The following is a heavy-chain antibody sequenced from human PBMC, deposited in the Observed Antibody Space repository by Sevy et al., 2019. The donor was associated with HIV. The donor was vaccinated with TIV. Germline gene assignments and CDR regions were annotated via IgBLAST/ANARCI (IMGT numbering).Heavy chain of an antibody. J-gene: IGHJ4*02. CDR1: GYYFTGYY. D-gene: IGHD3-10*01. Sequence: ASVKVSCKASGYYFTGYYVHWVRQAPGQGLEWMGWINPNGGGTDIGQKFHGRVTMSRDTSITKAYMELTRLRSNDTGVYFCARSVYGSGTYLYDYWGQGTLVTVSS. CDR3: ARSVYGSGTYLYDY. CDR2: INPNGGGT. V-gene: IGHV1-2*02.